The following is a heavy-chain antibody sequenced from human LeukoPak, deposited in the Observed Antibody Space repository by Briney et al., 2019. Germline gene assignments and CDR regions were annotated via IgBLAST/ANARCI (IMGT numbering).Heavy chain of an antibody. CDR2: TSNDETKR. J-gene: IGHJ4*02. CDR1: GFALSTYV. D-gene: IGHD2-15*01. V-gene: IGHV3-30*03. Sequence: PGRSLRLSCAASGFALSTYVMHWVRQAPGKGLEWVAITSNDETKRFYADSVKGRFTISRDNSKNTLHLHMNSLRVEDRAVYYCARGVVAVAAIDYGGQGILVSVSS. CDR3: ARGVVAVAAIDY.